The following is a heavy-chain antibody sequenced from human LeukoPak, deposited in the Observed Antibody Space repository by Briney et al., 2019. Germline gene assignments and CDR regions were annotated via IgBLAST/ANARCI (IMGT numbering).Heavy chain of an antibody. J-gene: IGHJ4*02. CDR3: ARVWLPYYYFDY. CDR2: INTSGSTI. V-gene: IGHV3-11*04. Sequence: GGSLRLSCAASGFTFSDYYMSWIRQAPGKGLEWISYINTSGSTIYYADSVKGRFTISRDNAKNSLYLQMNSLRAEDTAVYYCARVWLPYYYFDYWGQGTLVTVSS. CDR1: GFTFSDYY. D-gene: IGHD5-12*01.